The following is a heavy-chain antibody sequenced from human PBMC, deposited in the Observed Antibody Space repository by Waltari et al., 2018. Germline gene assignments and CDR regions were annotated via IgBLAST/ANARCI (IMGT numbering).Heavy chain of an antibody. Sequence: QVQLQESGPGLVKPSGTLSLTCAVPGGSISSTTWWTWVRQPPGKGLEWIGEISHTGSTDYNLSLKSRVTISVDNSKNQFSLKLNSVTAADTAVYYCARARYFGSLFAWFDPWGQGTLVNVSS. V-gene: IGHV4-4*02. CDR2: ISHTGST. D-gene: IGHD1-20*01. CDR1: GGSISSTTW. J-gene: IGHJ5*02. CDR3: ARARYFGSLFAWFDP.